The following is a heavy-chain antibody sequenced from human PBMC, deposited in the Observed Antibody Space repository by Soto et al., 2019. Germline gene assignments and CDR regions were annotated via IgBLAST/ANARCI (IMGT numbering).Heavy chain of an antibody. CDR2: IYHSGAT. Sequence: QVQLQESGPRLVRPSQTLSLTCTVSGESIDTAGYYWTWIRQRPGRGLEWLGFIYHSGATYYSSSIKSLLSISIDRSQNQFSLKVTSVTAADTAVYFCSRGDYWGQGMLVTVSS. CDR3: SRGDY. J-gene: IGHJ4*02. V-gene: IGHV4-31*01. CDR1: GESIDTAGYY.